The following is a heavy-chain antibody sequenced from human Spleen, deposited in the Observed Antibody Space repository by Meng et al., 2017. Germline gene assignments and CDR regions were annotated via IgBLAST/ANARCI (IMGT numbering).Heavy chain of an antibody. Sequence: VELEGRRPGWVGLSGTLSLNCVVSGGSISSSHGWSWVRQPPGKGLEWIGEIYHSGSTNYNPSLESRVNISVDKSKNQYSLKLSSVTAADTAVYYCARAGDSENWFGPWGQGTLVTVSS. J-gene: IGHJ5*02. V-gene: IGHV4-4*02. CDR3: ARAGDSENWFGP. D-gene: IGHD2-21*01. CDR1: GGSISSSHG. CDR2: IYHSGST.